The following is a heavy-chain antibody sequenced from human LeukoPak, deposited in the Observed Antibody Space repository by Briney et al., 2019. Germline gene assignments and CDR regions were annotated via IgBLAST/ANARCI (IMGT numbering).Heavy chain of an antibody. CDR3: AISPGYSYGYSY. CDR1: GFTFSSYS. D-gene: IGHD5-18*01. Sequence: GGSLRLSCAASGFTFSSYSMSWVRQAPGKGLGWVSSISSSSSYIYYADSVKGRFTISRDNAKNSLYLQMNSLRAEDTAVYYCAISPGYSYGYSYWGQGTLVTVSS. V-gene: IGHV3-21*01. CDR2: ISSSSSYI. J-gene: IGHJ4*02.